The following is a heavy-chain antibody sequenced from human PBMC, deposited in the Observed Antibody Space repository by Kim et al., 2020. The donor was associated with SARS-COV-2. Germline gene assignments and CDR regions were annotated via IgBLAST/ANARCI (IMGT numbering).Heavy chain of an antibody. D-gene: IGHD6-13*01. J-gene: IGHJ4*02. CDR3: AREGDSSSWYPPLPY. V-gene: IGHV3-74*01. CDR1: GFTFSSYW. Sequence: GGSLRLSCAASGFTFSSYWMHWVRQAPGKGLVWVSRINSDGSSTSYADSVKGRFTISRDNAKNTLYLQMNSLRAEDTAVYYCAREGDSSSWYPPLPYWGAGALFTVSS. CDR2: INSDGSST.